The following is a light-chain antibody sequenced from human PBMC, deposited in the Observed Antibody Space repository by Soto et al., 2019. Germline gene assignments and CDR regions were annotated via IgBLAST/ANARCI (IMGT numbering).Light chain of an antibody. CDR1: LSVPTN. J-gene: IGKJ1*01. CDR2: AAS. CDR3: QQYHDWPWT. Sequence: EIVMTQSPATLSVSPGERATLSCRASLSVPTNLAWYQQKPGQAPRLLIYAASTRATGVPARFSGSGSGTAFTLTISSLQSEDFAVYHCQQYHDWPWTFGQGTKVEI. V-gene: IGKV3-15*01.